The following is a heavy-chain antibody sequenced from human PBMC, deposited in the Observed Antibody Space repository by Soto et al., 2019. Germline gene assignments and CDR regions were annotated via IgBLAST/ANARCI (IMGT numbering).Heavy chain of an antibody. CDR2: ISSSSSTI. Sequence: GGSLRLSCAASGFTFSSYSMNWVRQAPGKGLEWVSYISSSSSTIYYADSVKGRFTISRDNAKNSLYLQMNSLRDEDTAVYYCAREEEQQLVLYYYYGMDVWGQGTTVTVSS. CDR1: GFTFSSYS. D-gene: IGHD6-13*01. J-gene: IGHJ6*02. V-gene: IGHV3-48*02. CDR3: AREEEQQLVLYYYYGMDV.